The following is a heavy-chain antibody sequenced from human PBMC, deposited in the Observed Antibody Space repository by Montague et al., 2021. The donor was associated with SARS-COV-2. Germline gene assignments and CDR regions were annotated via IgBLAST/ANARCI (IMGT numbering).Heavy chain of an antibody. CDR3: ARGLVVGALAFYYYYGMDV. J-gene: IGHJ6*02. V-gene: IGHV4-34*01. CDR2: INHSGST. CDR1: GGSFSGYY. D-gene: IGHD1-26*01. Sequence: SETLSLTCAVYGGSFSGYYWSWIRQPPGKGLEWIGEINHSGSTNYNPSLKSRVTISVDTSKNQFSLKLSSVTAADTAVYYCARGLVVGALAFYYYYGMDVWGQGTTVTVSS.